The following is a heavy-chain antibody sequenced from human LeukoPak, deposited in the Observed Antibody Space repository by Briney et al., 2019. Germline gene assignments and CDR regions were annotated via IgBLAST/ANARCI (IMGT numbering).Heavy chain of an antibody. CDR3: ARVVCSGSWGYFDY. Sequence: SETLSLTCTLSAGSMSTYYWSCIRHPPGEGLEWVGYTNYSGSTSYNHSLKSRLTISIVSSNTQFYLQLSSVTAADAAVYYCARVVCSGSWGYFDYWGQGILVTVSS. CDR1: AGSMSTYY. J-gene: IGHJ4*02. V-gene: IGHV4-59*01. CDR2: TNYSGST. D-gene: IGHD5-18*01.